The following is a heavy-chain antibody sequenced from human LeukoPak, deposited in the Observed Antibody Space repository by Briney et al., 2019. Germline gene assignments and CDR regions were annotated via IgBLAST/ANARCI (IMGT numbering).Heavy chain of an antibody. J-gene: IGHJ4*02. V-gene: IGHV3-23*01. CDR3: AKKGQADDGGKPD. Sequence: GGSLRLSCAASGFTFSSYAMSWVRQAPGKGLEWVSAITDSGGTTYYADSVKGRFTISRDNSKNTLYLQMNNLRVDDTAVYYCAKKGQADDGGKPDWGQGTLVTVSS. CDR1: GFTFSSYA. CDR2: ITDSGGTT.